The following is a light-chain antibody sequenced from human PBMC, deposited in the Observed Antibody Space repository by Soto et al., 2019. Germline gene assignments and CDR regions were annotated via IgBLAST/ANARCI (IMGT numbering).Light chain of an antibody. CDR3: QQYYSYPIP. Sequence: AIRMTQSPSSLSASTGDRVTITCRASQGISSYLAWYQQKPGKAPKLLIYAASTLQSGVPSRYSGSVSGTYFTLTVSCLQSEYLATYYCQQYYSYPIPFGQGTRLEIK. CDR2: AAS. J-gene: IGKJ5*01. V-gene: IGKV1-8*01. CDR1: QGISSY.